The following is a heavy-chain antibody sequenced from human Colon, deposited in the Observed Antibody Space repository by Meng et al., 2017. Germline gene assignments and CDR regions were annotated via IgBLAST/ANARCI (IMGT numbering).Heavy chain of an antibody. CDR3: ARWGPSKTIDY. CDR1: GFTFSSNG. Sequence: GGSLRLSCEASGFTFSSNGMHWVRQAPGKGLVWVAVIWYDGSNKYYTDSVKGRFTISRDNSKNTVYLQMNSLRDEDTAVYYCARWGPSKTIDYWGQGTLVIVSS. D-gene: IGHD7-27*01. J-gene: IGHJ4*01. CDR2: IWYDGSNK. V-gene: IGHV3-33*01.